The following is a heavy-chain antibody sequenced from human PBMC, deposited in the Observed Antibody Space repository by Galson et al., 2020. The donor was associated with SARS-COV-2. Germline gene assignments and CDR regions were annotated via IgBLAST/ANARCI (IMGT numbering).Heavy chain of an antibody. D-gene: IGHD6-6*01. CDR3: AKGTEFSSSSQLYY. V-gene: IGHV3-23*01. CDR1: GFPFRHYA. Sequence: GSLNIPCAASGFPFRHYAMRWVRQAPGKGLESVTAICGRGANTYYADSVKGRFTISRDNSKHTLYLQMNSLSAEDTAKYYCAKGTEFSSSSQLYYWGQGTLVTVSS. J-gene: IGHJ4*02. CDR2: ICGRGANT.